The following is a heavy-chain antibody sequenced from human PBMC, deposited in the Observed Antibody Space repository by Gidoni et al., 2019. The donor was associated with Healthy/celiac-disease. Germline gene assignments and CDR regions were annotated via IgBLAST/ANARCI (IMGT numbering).Heavy chain of an antibody. CDR1: GFTFSSDA. J-gene: IGHJ6*02. CDR2: ISYDGSNK. V-gene: IGHV3-30-3*01. Sequence: QVQLVESGGGVVQPGRSLRLSCAASGFTFSSDAMHWVRQAPGKGLEWVAGISYDGSNKDYADPVKGRFTISRDNSKNTLYLQMNSLRAEDTAVYYCARNPPGYYYGMDVWGQGTTVTVSS. CDR3: ARNPPGYYYGMDV.